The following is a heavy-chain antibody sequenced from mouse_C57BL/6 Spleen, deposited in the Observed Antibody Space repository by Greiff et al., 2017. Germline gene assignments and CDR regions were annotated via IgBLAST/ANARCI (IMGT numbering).Heavy chain of an antibody. CDR3: AREGYDYSYYFDY. CDR2: INYDGSST. V-gene: IGHV5-16*01. D-gene: IGHD2-4*01. CDR1: GFTFSDYY. J-gene: IGHJ2*01. Sequence: EVKLVESEGGLVQPGSSMKLSCTASGFTFSDYYMAWVRQVPEKGLEWVANINYDGSSTYYLDSLKSRFIISRDNAKNILYLQMSSLKSEDTATYYCAREGYDYSYYFDYWGQGTTLTVSS.